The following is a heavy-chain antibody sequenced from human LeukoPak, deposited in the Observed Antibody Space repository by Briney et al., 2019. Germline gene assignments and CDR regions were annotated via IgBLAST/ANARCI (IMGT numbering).Heavy chain of an antibody. CDR1: GFTFSSYW. Sequence: GGSLRLSCAASGFTFSSYWMHWVRQAPGKGLVWVSRINSDGSSTSYADSVEGRFTISRDNAKNTLYLQMNSLRAEDTAVYYCARALTRITMIVVNPSGFDYWAREPWSPSPQ. CDR2: INSDGSST. V-gene: IGHV3-74*01. J-gene: IGHJ4*02. D-gene: IGHD3-22*01. CDR3: ARALTRITMIVVNPSGFDY.